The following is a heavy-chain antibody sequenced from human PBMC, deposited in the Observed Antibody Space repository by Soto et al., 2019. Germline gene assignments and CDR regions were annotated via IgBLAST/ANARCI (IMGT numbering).Heavy chain of an antibody. CDR2: IIPIFGTT. V-gene: IGHV1-69*01. D-gene: IGHD6-6*01. J-gene: IGHJ6*02. CDR1: GGAFSSYA. CDR3: ARGMYSSSATHYYHGMDV. Sequence: QVQLVQSGAEVKKPGSSVKVSCKASGGAFSSYALSWVRQAPGQGLEWMGGIIPIFGTTNYAQNFQGRVAITADESTTTAYMELNSLRSEDTAVYYCARGMYSSSATHYYHGMDVWGQGTTVTVSS.